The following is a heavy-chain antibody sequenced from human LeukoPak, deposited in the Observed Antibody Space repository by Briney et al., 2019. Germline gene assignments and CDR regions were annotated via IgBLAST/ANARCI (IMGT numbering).Heavy chain of an antibody. Sequence: GGSLRLSCAASGFTFSSYSMNWVRQAPGKGLEWVSYISSSSSTIYYADSVKGRFTISRDNAKNSLYLQMDSLRVEDTAVYYCAKRADSSAHSFDYWGQGTLVTVSS. D-gene: IGHD3-22*01. J-gene: IGHJ4*02. CDR3: AKRADSSAHSFDY. V-gene: IGHV3-48*04. CDR2: ISSSSSTI. CDR1: GFTFSSYS.